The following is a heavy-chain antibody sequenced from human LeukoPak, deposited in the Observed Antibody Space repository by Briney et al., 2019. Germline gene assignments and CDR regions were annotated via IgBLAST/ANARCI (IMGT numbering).Heavy chain of an antibody. CDR2: IYTSGST. D-gene: IGHD5-18*01. CDR3: ARGQKYIYGYTVTELGSRYFDY. J-gene: IGHJ4*02. CDR1: GGSISSGSYY. Sequence: SETLSLTCTVSGGSISSGSYYWSWIRQPAGKGLEWIVRIYTSGSTNYNPSLKSRVTISIDTSKNQFSLKLSSVTAADTAVYYCARGQKYIYGYTVTELGSRYFDYWGQGTLVTVSS. V-gene: IGHV4-61*02.